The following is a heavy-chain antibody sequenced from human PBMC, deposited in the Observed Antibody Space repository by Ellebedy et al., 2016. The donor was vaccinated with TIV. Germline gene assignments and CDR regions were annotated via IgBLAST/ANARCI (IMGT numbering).Heavy chain of an antibody. V-gene: IGHV1-18*01. D-gene: IGHD2-21*01. CDR2: ITAYNGNT. J-gene: IGHJ3*01. Sequence: AASVKVSCKAFGYTFSNYGISWVRRAPGQGLEWVGWITAYNGNTYYGQNFQGRVTMTTDTSTNTAYMELRRLTSGDTAVYFCARERMTVVMPEAFDLWGQGTLVTVSS. CDR1: GYTFSNYG. CDR3: ARERMTVVMPEAFDL.